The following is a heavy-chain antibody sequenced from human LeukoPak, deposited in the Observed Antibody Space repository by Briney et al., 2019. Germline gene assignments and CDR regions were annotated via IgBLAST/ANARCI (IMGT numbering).Heavy chain of an antibody. CDR2: INPSGGST. J-gene: IGHJ6*04. CDR1: GYTFTSYY. D-gene: IGHD2-2*01. Sequence: ASVKVSCKASGYTFTSYYMHWVRQAPGQGLEWMGIINPSGGSTRYAQKFQGRVTMTRDTPTSTVYMDLSSLRSEDTAVYYCSREVVVPAPNGMDVWGKGTTVTVSS. V-gene: IGHV1-46*01. CDR3: SREVVVPAPNGMDV.